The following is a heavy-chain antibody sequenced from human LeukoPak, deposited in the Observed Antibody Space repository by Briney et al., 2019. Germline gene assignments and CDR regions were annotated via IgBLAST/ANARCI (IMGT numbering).Heavy chain of an antibody. J-gene: IGHJ4*02. V-gene: IGHV3-33*06. D-gene: IGHD1-26*01. CDR2: IWFDGSNK. Sequence: GGSLRLSCTASGFIFGNYGLHWVRQAPGKGLEWVAVIWFDGSNKYYAESVKGRFTISRDNSKNTLFLQMNSLRAEDTAVYYCAKDSSAYSGSYFDYWGQGTLVTVSS. CDR1: GFIFGNYG. CDR3: AKDSSAYSGSYFDY.